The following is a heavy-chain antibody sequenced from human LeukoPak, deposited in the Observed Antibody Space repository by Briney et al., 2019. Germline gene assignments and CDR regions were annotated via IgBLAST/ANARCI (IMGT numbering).Heavy chain of an antibody. CDR2: IRSRIYGGAP. V-gene: IGHV3-49*04. D-gene: IGHD3-10*01. CDR1: GFTFRDYG. CDR3: ARGQTVSGAKYYFDF. Sequence: GGSLRLSCLTSGFTFRDYGLGWVRQAPGMGLEWVSFIRSRIYGGAPEYAASVRGRFSVSRDDSESIAYLQMNNLKSEDTAVYYCARGQTVSGAKYYFDFWSPGPLVTVSS. J-gene: IGHJ4*02.